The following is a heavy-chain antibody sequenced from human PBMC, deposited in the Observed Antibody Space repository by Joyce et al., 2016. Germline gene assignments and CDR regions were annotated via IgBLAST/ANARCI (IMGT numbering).Heavy chain of an antibody. V-gene: IGHV4-61*01. CDR2: VYYSGST. D-gene: IGHD4-17*01. Sequence: QVQLQESGPGLVKPSGTLSLSCAVSGASVTSNSYYWNWIRQSPGRGLEWIVYVYYSGSTSYNPSLKSRVSISMDTSKNQVALTLNSVTAADTGIYFCARDLGIDFGDYGLSYWGQGTPVAVSS. CDR1: GASVTSNSYY. CDR3: ARDLGIDFGDYGLSY. J-gene: IGHJ4*02.